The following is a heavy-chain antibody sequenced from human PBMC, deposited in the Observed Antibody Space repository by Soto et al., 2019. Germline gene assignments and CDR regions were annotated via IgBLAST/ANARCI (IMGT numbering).Heavy chain of an antibody. CDR2: ITGSGAT. CDR3: SKDAVYGAGLWLVAD. V-gene: IGHV3-23*01. D-gene: IGHD6-19*01. Sequence: LRLSRVASGFSLNKYAMIWFRQAQGKGQEWVSGITGSGATEYAASVKGRFTISRDTSKNTVYLQMNSLRAEDTAMYYCSKDAVYGAGLWLVADWGQGTLVTVSS. J-gene: IGHJ4*02. CDR1: GFSLNKYA.